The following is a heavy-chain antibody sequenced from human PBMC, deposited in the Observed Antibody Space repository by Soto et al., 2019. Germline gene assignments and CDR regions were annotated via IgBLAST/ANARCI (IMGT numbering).Heavy chain of an antibody. CDR1: GYTFTSYA. Sequence: ASVKVSCKASGYTFTSYAMHWVRQAPGQRLEWMGWINAGNGNTKYSQKFQGRVTITRDTSTSTAYMELSRLRSEDTAVYYCARGWGRPYYYGMDVWGQGTTVTVSS. D-gene: IGHD2-8*02. CDR2: INAGNGNT. CDR3: ARGWGRPYYYGMDV. V-gene: IGHV1-3*01. J-gene: IGHJ6*02.